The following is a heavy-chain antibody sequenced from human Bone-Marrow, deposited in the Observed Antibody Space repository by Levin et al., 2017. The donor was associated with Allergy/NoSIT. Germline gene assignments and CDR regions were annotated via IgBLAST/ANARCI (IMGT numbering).Heavy chain of an antibody. J-gene: IGHJ4*02. CDR1: GFTFSTYS. Sequence: LSLTCAASGFTFSTYSMNWVRQAPGKGLEWISYISSSSNTIYYADTVKGRFTISRDNARNSLYLQMNSLRAEDTAVYYCAPGYCSSTSCLHYFDYWGQGTLVTVSS. CDR3: APGYCSSTSCLHYFDY. D-gene: IGHD2-2*01. CDR2: ISSSSNTI. V-gene: IGHV3-48*01.